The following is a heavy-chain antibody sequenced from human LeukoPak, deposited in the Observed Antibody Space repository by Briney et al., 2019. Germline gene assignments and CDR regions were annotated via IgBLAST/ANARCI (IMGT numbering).Heavy chain of an antibody. D-gene: IGHD4-23*01. CDR1: GFTFSSYG. J-gene: IGHJ4*02. CDR3: AKADYGGEPR. V-gene: IGHV3-30*18. Sequence: PGGSLRLSCAASGFTFSSYGMHWVRQAPGKGLEWVAVISYDGSNKYYADSVKGRFTISRDNSKNTLYLQMNSLRAEDTAVYYCAKADYGGEPRWGQGTLVTVSS. CDR2: ISYDGSNK.